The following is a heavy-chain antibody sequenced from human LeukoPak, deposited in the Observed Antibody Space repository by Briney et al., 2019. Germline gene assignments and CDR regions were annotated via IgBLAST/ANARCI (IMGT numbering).Heavy chain of an antibody. V-gene: IGHV3-74*01. CDR3: ARGRYFDWQYYFDY. Sequence: GGSLRLSCAASGFTFSGSAMHWVRQAPGKGLVWVSRINSDGSSTSYADSVKGRFTISRDNAKNTLYLQMNSLRAEDTAVYYCARGRYFDWQYYFDYWGQGTLVTVSS. J-gene: IGHJ4*02. D-gene: IGHD3-9*01. CDR1: GFTFSGSA. CDR2: INSDGSST.